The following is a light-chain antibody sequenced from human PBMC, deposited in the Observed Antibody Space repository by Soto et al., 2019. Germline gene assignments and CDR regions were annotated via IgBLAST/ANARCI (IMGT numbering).Light chain of an antibody. CDR2: GAS. V-gene: IGKV3D-20*02. CDR1: QSVDSSY. Sequence: EIVWTQSPGTLSLSPGERATLSCRASQSVDSSYLAWYHQRPGQAPRLLIYGASSRATGIPDRFGGSRSGTEFTLTINSLEPEDFAVYYCQQRNVWPPITFGQGTRLEIK. CDR3: QQRNVWPPIT. J-gene: IGKJ5*01.